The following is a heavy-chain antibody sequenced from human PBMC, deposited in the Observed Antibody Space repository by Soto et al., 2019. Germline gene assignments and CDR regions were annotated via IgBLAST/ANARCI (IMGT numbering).Heavy chain of an antibody. V-gene: IGHV4-30-4*01. Sequence: SETLSLTCTVSGGSISSGDYYWSWIRQPPGKGLEWIGYIYYSGSTYYNPSLKSRVTISVDTSKNQFSLKLSSVTAADTAVYYCARDPIDFGNWGHYYGMDVWGQGTTVTVSS. D-gene: IGHD3-3*01. CDR1: GGSISSGDYY. J-gene: IGHJ6*02. CDR3: ARDPIDFGNWGHYYGMDV. CDR2: IYYSGST.